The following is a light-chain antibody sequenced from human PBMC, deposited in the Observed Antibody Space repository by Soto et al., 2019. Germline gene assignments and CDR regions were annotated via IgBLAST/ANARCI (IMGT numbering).Light chain of an antibody. CDR2: YDS. Sequence: SYELTQPPSVSVAPGKTARITCGGDNVGSKSVHWYQQQPGLAPVLPIYYDSDRPSGTPERFSGSNSGNTATLTISRVEAGDEAEYYWQVCDSSRDDWVFGGGTKLTVL. J-gene: IGLJ3*02. CDR3: QVCDSSRDDWV. CDR1: NVGSKS. V-gene: IGLV3-21*04.